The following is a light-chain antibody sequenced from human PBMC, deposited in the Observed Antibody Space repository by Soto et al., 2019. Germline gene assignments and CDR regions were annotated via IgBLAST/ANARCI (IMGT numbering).Light chain of an antibody. CDR3: QQSYSTPRT. J-gene: IGKJ1*01. V-gene: IGKV1-39*01. CDR1: QSISNY. Sequence: DIQMTQSPSPLSASVGHRVTITCRASQSISNYLNWYQQKPGKAPKLLMYAASSLQSGVPSRFSGSGSGTDFTLTISSLQPEDFATYYCQQSYSTPRTFGQGTKVEIK. CDR2: AAS.